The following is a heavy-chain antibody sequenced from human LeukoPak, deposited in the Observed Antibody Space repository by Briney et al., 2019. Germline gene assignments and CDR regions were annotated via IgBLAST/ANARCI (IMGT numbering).Heavy chain of an antibody. D-gene: IGHD6-25*01. J-gene: IGHJ4*02. V-gene: IGHV5-10-1*01. CDR2: IDPSDSYT. CDR1: GYSFTSYW. Sequence: PGESLKISCKGSGYSFTSYWISWVRQMPGKGLEWMGRIDPSDSYTNYSPSFQGHVTISVDKSISTAYLQWSRLKASDTAMYYCARRLQRHFDYWGQGTLVTVSS. CDR3: ARRLQRHFDY.